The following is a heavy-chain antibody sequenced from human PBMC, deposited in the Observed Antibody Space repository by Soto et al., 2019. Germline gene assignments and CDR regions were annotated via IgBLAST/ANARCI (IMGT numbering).Heavy chain of an antibody. CDR3: ARARYDYICVSYRPALSYYFDY. Sequence: ASVKVSCKASGYTFTSYAMHWVRQAPGQRLEWMGWINAGNGNTKYSQKFQGRVTITRDTSASTAYMELSSLRSEDTAVYYCARARYDYICVSYRPALSYYFDYWGQGTLVTVSS. J-gene: IGHJ4*02. D-gene: IGHD3-16*02. CDR1: GYTFTSYA. CDR2: INAGNGNT. V-gene: IGHV1-3*01.